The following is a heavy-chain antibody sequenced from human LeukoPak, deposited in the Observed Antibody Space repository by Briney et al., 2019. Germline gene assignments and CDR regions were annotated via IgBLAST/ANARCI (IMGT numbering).Heavy chain of an antibody. V-gene: IGHV4-34*01. CDR3: ARRVRYSTSWYPVYYYMDV. D-gene: IGHD6-13*01. CDR1: GGSFSGYY. J-gene: IGHJ6*03. Sequence: SETLSLTCAAYGGSFSGYYWSWIRQPPGNGLQWIGEINNSGSTNYNPSLKSRVTISVDTSKNQFSLKLSSVTAADTAVYYCARRVRYSTSWYPVYYYMDVWGKGTTVTVSS. CDR2: INNSGST.